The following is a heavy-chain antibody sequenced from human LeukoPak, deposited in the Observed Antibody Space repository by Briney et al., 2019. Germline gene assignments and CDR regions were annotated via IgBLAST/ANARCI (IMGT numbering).Heavy chain of an antibody. CDR1: GGSISSSSYD. Sequence: RSSETVSLTCTVAGGSISSSSYDWGWLRQPPGRGLEGIGSIYYSGRTYYIPSLKSPFTISVDTSNNQFSLKLSYVTAADTAVYYCARPDYVGAYLDYWGQATLVTVSS. D-gene: IGHD4-17*01. V-gene: IGHV4-39*07. CDR3: ARPDYVGAYLDY. CDR2: IYYSGRT. J-gene: IGHJ4*02.